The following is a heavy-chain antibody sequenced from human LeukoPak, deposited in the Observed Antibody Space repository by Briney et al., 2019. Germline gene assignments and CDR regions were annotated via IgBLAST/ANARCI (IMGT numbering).Heavy chain of an antibody. Sequence: PGGSLRLSCAASRFTFSSYGTHWVCQAPGKGLECVAVISYVGNNRYYADSVKGRFTISRDNSKNTLYLQMNSLRAEDTAVYYGAKVKGEVSGALDIWGQGTMVTVSS. CDR3: AKVKGEVSGALDI. CDR1: RFTFSSYG. CDR2: ISYVGNNR. D-gene: IGHD3-16*01. V-gene: IGHV3-30*18. J-gene: IGHJ3*02.